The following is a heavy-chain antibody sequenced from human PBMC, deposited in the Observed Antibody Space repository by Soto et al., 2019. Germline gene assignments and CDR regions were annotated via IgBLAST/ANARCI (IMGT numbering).Heavy chain of an antibody. CDR1: GYSFINYL. V-gene: IGHV5-10-1*01. CDR3: ARLSITSGLYGMDV. J-gene: IGHJ6*02. D-gene: IGHD2-2*01. Sequence: PGECLKIACEGSGYSFINYLIAWVRQRPGKGLEWMGRIDPSDSHTIYSPSFQGHVTISGDKSCSTTYLQWSSLTASDTAMYYCARLSITSGLYGMDVWGQGNTVTVSS. CDR2: IDPSDSHT.